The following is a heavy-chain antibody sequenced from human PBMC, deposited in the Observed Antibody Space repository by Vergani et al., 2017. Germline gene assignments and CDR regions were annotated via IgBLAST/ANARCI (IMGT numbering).Heavy chain of an antibody. CDR2: ISGSGGST. CDR1: GFTFSSYA. J-gene: IGHJ6*03. D-gene: IGHD3-3*01. V-gene: IGHV3-23*01. Sequence: EVQLLESGGGLVQPGGSLRLSCAASGFTFSSYAMSWVRQAPGKGLEWVSAISGSGGSTYYADSVKGRFTISRDNSKNTLYLQMNSLRAEDTAVYYCAKDXRFLEWLLSDYMDVWGKGTTVTVSS. CDR3: AKDXRFLEWLLSDYMDV.